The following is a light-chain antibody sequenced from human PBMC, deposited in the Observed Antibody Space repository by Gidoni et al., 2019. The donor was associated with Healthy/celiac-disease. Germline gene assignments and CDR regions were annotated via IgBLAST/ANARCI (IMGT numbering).Light chain of an antibody. CDR3: QQYNNWPPMYT. CDR2: GAS. V-gene: IGKV3-15*01. Sequence: EIVMTQSPATLSVSPGARATLTCSASQSVSSNLAWYQQKPGQAPRLLIDGASTRATGIPARFRGSGSGTEFTLTISSLQSEDFAVYYCQQYNNWPPMYTFGQGTKLEIK. J-gene: IGKJ2*01. CDR1: QSVSSN.